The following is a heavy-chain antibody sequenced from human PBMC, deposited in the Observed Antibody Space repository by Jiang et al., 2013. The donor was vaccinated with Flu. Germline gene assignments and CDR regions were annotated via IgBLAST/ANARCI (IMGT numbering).Heavy chain of an antibody. Sequence: YALSRVRQAPGKGLEWVAFISYDESNEYFADSVKGRFTIYRDNSKKMVYLQMNSLRAEDTAVYYCARASVGTAHDAFDIWGQGTMVTVSS. CDR1: YA. D-gene: IGHD4-23*01. CDR3: ARASVGTAHDAFDI. V-gene: IGHV3-30*04. J-gene: IGHJ3*02. CDR2: ISYDESNE.